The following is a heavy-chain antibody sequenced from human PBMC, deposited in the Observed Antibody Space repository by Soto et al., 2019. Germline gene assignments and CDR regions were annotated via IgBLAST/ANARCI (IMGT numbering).Heavy chain of an antibody. D-gene: IGHD4-17*01. CDR2: IWYDGSNK. Sequence: QVQLVESGGGVVQPGRSLRLSCAASGFTFSSYGMHWVRQAPGKGLEWVAVIWYDGSNKYYADSVKGRFTSSRDNSKNNLYLEMDGVRAEDTGVYYCGRAMSTGTTGYFDYWGQGTLVTVSS. J-gene: IGHJ4*02. CDR1: GFTFSSYG. CDR3: GRAMSTGTTGYFDY. V-gene: IGHV3-33*01.